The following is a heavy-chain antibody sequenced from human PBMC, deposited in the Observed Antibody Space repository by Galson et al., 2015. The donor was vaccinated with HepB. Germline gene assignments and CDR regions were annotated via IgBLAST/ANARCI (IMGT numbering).Heavy chain of an antibody. J-gene: IGHJ4*02. CDR1: GDSVSNNNAA. CDR3: AREDAGTYCFDN. D-gene: IGHD6-13*01. V-gene: IGHV6-1*01. CDR2: TYYRSMWYT. Sequence: CAISGDSVSNNNAAWNWIRQSPSRGLEWLGRTYYRSMWYTDYAPSVKSRITVNPYTSTNQFSLEVTSVTPDDTAVYFCAREDAGTYCFDNWGQGTLVTVSS.